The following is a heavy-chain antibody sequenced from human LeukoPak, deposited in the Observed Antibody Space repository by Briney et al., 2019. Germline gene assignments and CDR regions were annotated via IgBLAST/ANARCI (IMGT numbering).Heavy chain of an antibody. D-gene: IGHD6-13*01. CDR1: GFTFSNYW. CDR3: ARDGVSGYTTSWYDY. Sequence: GGSLRLSCAASGFTFSNYWMSWVRQAPGRGLEWVANIKQDGSERYYVDSVKGRFTVSRDNAKNSLYLQMNSLRAEDKAVYSCARDGVSGYTTSWYDYWGQGPLVTVSS. CDR2: IKQDGSER. V-gene: IGHV3-7*01. J-gene: IGHJ4*02.